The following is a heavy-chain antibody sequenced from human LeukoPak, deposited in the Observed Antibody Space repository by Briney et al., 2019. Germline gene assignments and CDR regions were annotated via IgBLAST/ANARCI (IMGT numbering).Heavy chain of an antibody. Sequence: SETLSLTCAVYGGSFSGYYWSWIRQPPGKGLEWIGEINHSGSTNYNPSLKSRVTISVDTSKNQFSLKLSSVTAADTAVYYCARLVVSGSSWYYFDYWGQGTLVTVSS. J-gene: IGHJ4*02. V-gene: IGHV4-34*01. CDR3: ARLVVSGSSWYYFDY. CDR2: INHSGST. CDR1: GGSFSGYY. D-gene: IGHD6-13*01.